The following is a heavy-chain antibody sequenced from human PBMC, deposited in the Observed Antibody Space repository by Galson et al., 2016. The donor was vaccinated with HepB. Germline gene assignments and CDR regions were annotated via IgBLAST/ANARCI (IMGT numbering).Heavy chain of an antibody. CDR2: ICDSGST. CDR3: ARQGGSFQFDY. D-gene: IGHD1-26*01. CDR1: GGSVIRYC. V-gene: IGHV4-59*08. J-gene: IGHJ4*02. Sequence: SETLSLTCTVSGGSVIRYCWNWIRQPPGQGLEWIGFICDSGSTDYNPSLTGRVTCSLDTSKNQFSLNLSSVTAADTAVYYCARQGGSFQFDYWGQGVLVSVSS.